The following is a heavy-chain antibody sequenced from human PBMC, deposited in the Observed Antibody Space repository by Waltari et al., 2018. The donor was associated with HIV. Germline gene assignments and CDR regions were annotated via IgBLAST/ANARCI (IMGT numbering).Heavy chain of an antibody. V-gene: IGHV4-34*02. D-gene: IGHD3-3*01. CDR3: ARGPHTSIFGVVKYFQP. J-gene: IGHJ1*01. Sequence: VQLQQWGTGRLMPSETLSLTCAVYGGSFNGYYWTWIRQSPGNGLEWIGEVDYSGDTNYNPSLKRRLTISVDTSKNQLSLKLTSMTTADTGLYYCARGPHTSIFGVVKYFQPCGQGTLVTVSS. CDR1: GGSFNGYY. CDR2: VDYSGDT.